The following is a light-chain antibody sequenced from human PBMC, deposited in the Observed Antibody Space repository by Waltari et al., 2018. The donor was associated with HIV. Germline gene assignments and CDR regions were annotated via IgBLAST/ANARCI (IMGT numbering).Light chain of an antibody. CDR3: QQYGSSPLT. Sequence: EIVLTQSPGTLSLSPGERATLSCRASQSVSSSYLAWYQQRPGQAPRLLMYGASSRATGIPDRFSGSGSGTDFTLTISRLEPEDFAVYYSQQYGSSPLTFGGGTKVEIK. V-gene: IGKV3-20*01. J-gene: IGKJ4*01. CDR2: GAS. CDR1: QSVSSSY.